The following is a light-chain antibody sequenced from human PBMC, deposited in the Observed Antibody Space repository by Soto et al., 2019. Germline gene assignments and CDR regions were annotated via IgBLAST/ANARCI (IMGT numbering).Light chain of an antibody. CDR2: DVS. CDR1: SSDVGGYNY. J-gene: IGLJ1*01. V-gene: IGLV2-14*01. Sequence: QSVLTQPASVSGSPGQSITISCTGTSSDVGGYNYVSWYQQHPGKAPKLMIYDVSNRPSGVSNRFSGSKSGNTASLTISGLQAEEEADYYCSSYTSSSTLYVFGTGTTLTVL. CDR3: SSYTSSSTLYV.